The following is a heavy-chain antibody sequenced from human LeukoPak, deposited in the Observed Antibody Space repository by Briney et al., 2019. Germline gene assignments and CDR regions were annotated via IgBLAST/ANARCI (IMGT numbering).Heavy chain of an antibody. CDR1: GFTFSTYG. D-gene: IGHD3-10*01. CDR3: AREKSRGFDY. V-gene: IGHV3-23*01. J-gene: IGHJ4*02. CDR2: VSPSGDIT. Sequence: GGSLRLSCAASGFTFSTYGMNWVRLAPGKGLEWVSGVSPSGDITYYADSVKGRFTISRDNSKNTVYLQMNSLRADDTAIYYCAREKSRGFDYWGQGTLVTVSS.